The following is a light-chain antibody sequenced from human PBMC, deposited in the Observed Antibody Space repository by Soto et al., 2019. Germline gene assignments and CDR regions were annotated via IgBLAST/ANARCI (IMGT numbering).Light chain of an antibody. Sequence: DLQMTQSPSSLSASVGDRVTITCRASQSISNYLNWYQQKPGKAPRLLIYAASSLQSGVPSRFSGRGSGTDFTLTISSLQLEDFATYYCQQSYTAPWTFGPGTKVEIK. CDR2: AAS. V-gene: IGKV1-39*01. CDR3: QQSYTAPWT. J-gene: IGKJ1*01. CDR1: QSISNY.